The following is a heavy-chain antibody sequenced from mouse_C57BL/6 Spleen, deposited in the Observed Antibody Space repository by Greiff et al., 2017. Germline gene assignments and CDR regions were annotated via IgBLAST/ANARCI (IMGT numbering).Heavy chain of an antibody. Sequence: VQLQQPGAELVMPGASVKVSCKASGYTFPSYWMHWVKQRPGQGLEWIGRIHPSDSYTNYNQKFKSKATLTVDKSSSTSYMQLSSLTSENSAVYYGAIRYGRSLYYVDYWGQGTTLTVSS. V-gene: IGHV1-74*01. J-gene: IGHJ2*01. D-gene: IGHD1-1*01. CDR1: GYTFPSYW. CDR2: IHPSDSYT. CDR3: AIRYGRSLYYVDY.